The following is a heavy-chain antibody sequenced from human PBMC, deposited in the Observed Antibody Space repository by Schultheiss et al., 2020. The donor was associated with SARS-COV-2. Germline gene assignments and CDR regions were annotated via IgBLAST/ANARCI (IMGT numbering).Heavy chain of an antibody. Sequence: GGSLRLSCAASGFTFSSYAMSWVRQAPGKGLEWVSYISSDSVTRYAESVKGRFTISRDNAKNSLSLQMNSLRDEDTAVYYCARGVGDYWGQGALVTVSS. D-gene: IGHD5/OR15-5a*01. CDR1: GFTFSSYA. V-gene: IGHV3-48*02. CDR2: ISSDSVTR. J-gene: IGHJ4*02. CDR3: ARGVGDY.